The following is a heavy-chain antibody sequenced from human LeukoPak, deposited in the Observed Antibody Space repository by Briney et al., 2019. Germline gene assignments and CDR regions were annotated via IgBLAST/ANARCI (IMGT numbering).Heavy chain of an antibody. Sequence: GASVKVSCKASGCTFTSYDINWVRQATGQGLEWMGWMSPNSGNTGSAQKFQGRVTFTRDTSISTSFMELSSLRSEDTAIYYCARGRPDTSVPRTYYMDVWGKGTTVTVSS. CDR1: GCTFTSYD. V-gene: IGHV1-8*01. D-gene: IGHD5-18*01. J-gene: IGHJ6*03. CDR2: MSPNSGNT. CDR3: ARGRPDTSVPRTYYMDV.